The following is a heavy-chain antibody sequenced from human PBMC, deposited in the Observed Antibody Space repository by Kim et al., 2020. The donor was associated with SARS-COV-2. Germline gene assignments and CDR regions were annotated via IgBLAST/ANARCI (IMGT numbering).Heavy chain of an antibody. V-gene: IGHV1-3*01. D-gene: IGHD6-19*01. CDR3: ARQYYDHIFGMDV. J-gene: IGHJ6*02. Sequence: QQFRRSVTIPRDPSASTAYMELSSLRSEDTAVYYCARQYYDHIFGMDVWGQGTTVTVSS.